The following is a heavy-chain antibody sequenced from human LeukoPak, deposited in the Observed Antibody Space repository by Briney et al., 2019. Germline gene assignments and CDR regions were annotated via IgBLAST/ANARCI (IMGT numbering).Heavy chain of an antibody. Sequence: SETLSLTCTVSGGSISSYYWGWIRQPPGKGLEWIGYIYYSGSTNYKSSLKSRVTISVDTSKNQFSLKLSSVTAADTAVYYCARTTEGGYSYGYFYYYYMDVWGKGTTVTISS. V-gene: IGHV4-59*01. CDR3: ARTTEGGYSYGYFYYYYMDV. CDR1: GGSISSYY. D-gene: IGHD5-18*01. J-gene: IGHJ6*03. CDR2: IYYSGST.